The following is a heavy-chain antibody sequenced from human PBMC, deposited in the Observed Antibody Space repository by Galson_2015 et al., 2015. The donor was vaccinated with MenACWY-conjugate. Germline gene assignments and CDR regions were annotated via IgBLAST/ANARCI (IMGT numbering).Heavy chain of an antibody. J-gene: IGHJ4*02. Sequence: SLRLSCAASGFTFSSYAMSWVRQAPGKGLEWVSAITSTGTSTNYADSVKGRFTISRDNSKNTLFLQMNSLRAEDTAVYYCAKGRSSWHYFDYWGQGTLVTASS. D-gene: IGHD6-13*01. V-gene: IGHV3-23*01. CDR1: GFTFSSYA. CDR2: ITSTGTST. CDR3: AKGRSSWHYFDY.